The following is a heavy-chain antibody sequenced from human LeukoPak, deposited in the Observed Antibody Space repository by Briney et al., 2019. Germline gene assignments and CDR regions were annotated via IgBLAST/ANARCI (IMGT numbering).Heavy chain of an antibody. V-gene: IGHV3-48*01. Sequence: PGGSLRLSCAASGFTFSSYSMNWVRQAPGKGLEWVSYISSSSSIEYYADSVKGRSTISRDNAKNSLYLQMNSLRAEDTAVYYCARVWDDSSGDGDYWGQGALVTVSS. CDR1: GFTFSSYS. D-gene: IGHD3-22*01. J-gene: IGHJ4*02. CDR2: ISSSSSIE. CDR3: ARVWDDSSGDGDY.